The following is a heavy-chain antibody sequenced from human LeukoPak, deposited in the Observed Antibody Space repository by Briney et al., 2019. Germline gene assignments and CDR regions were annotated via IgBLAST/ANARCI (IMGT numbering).Heavy chain of an antibody. CDR2: INHNGNVN. CDR1: GFTFSNFW. CDR3: ARGGGLDV. D-gene: IGHD3-16*01. V-gene: IGHV3-7*03. Sequence: GGSLRLSCVASGFTFSNFWMSWVRQAPGMGLEWVASINHNGNVNYYVDSVKGRFTISRDNAKNSLYLQMSNLRAEDTAVYFCARGGGLDVWGQGATVTVSS. J-gene: IGHJ6*02.